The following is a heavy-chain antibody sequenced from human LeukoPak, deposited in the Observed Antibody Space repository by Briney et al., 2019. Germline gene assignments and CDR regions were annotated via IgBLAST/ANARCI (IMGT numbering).Heavy chain of an antibody. CDR3: ARDIVVVPAAYYYYGMDV. V-gene: IGHV1-18*01. Sequence: GASVKVSCKASGYTFTSYGISWVRQAPGQGLEWMGRISAYNGNINYAQKLQGRVTMTTDTSTSTAYMELRSLRSDDTAVYYCARDIVVVPAAYYYYGMDVWGQGTTVTVSS. J-gene: IGHJ6*02. CDR2: ISAYNGNI. D-gene: IGHD2-2*01. CDR1: GYTFTSYG.